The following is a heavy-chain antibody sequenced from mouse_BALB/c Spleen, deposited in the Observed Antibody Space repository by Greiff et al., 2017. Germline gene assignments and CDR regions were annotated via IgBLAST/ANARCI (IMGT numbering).Heavy chain of an antibody. V-gene: IGHV1S81*02. CDR2: INPCNGGT. J-gene: IGHJ3*01. CDR1: GYTFTSYY. Sequence: VQLQQSGAELVKPGASVKLSCKASGYTFTSYYMYWVKQRPGQGLEWIGEINPCNGGTNYNEKFKSKATLTVDKSSSTAYMQLSSLTSEDSAVYDCAKGERGGGSKHGFDYWGQGTLVTVSA. CDR3: AKGERGGGSKHGFDY. D-gene: IGHD1-1*01.